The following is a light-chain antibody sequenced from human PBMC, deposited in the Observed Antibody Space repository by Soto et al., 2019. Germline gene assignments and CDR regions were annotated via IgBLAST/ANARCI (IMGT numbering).Light chain of an antibody. CDR1: SSDVGGYNY. CDR2: EVS. CDR3: SSYTSSSNWV. V-gene: IGLV2-14*01. J-gene: IGLJ3*02. Sequence: QSALTQPASVSGSPGQSITISCTGTSSDVGGYNYVSWYQQHPGKAPKLMIYEVSNRPSGVSNRFSGSKSGNTASLTISGLQAEDEADYYCSSYTSSSNWVFGGGTKVTAL.